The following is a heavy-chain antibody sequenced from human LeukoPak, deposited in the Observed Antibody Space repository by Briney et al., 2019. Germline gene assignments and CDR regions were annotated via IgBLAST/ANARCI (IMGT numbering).Heavy chain of an antibody. D-gene: IGHD3-10*01. V-gene: IGHV4-30-4*01. J-gene: IGHJ5*02. CDR3: ARDNYGSGSHAPGVWFDP. Sequence: SQTLSLTRTVSGGSISSGDYYWSWIRQPPGKGLEWIGYIYYSGSTYYNPSLKSRVTISVDTSKNQFSLKLSSVTAADTAVYYCARDNYGSGSHAPGVWFDPWGQGTLVTVSS. CDR1: GGSISSGDYY. CDR2: IYYSGST.